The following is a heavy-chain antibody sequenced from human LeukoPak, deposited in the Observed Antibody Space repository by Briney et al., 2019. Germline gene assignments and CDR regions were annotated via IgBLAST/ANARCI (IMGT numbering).Heavy chain of an antibody. V-gene: IGHV1-2*02. J-gene: IGHJ5*02. CDR2: INPNSGGT. D-gene: IGHD6-13*01. CDR1: GYTFTGYY. Sequence: ASVKVSCKASGYTFTGYYMHWVRQAPGQGLEWMGWINPNSGGTNYAQKFQGRVTMTRDTSISTAYMELSRLRSDDTAVYYCARDRPPGIAAENWLDPWGQGTLVTVSS. CDR3: ARDRPPGIAAENWLDP.